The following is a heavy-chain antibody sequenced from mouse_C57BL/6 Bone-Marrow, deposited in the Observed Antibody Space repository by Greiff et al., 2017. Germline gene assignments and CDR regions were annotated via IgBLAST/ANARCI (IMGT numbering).Heavy chain of an antibody. J-gene: IGHJ3*01. D-gene: IGHD2-14*01. V-gene: IGHV1-81*01. CDR3: ARWGYYRTFAY. CDR1: GYTFTSYG. CDR2: IDPRSGNT. Sequence: QVQLKQSGAELVRPGASVKLSCKASGYTFTSYGISWVKQRTGQGLEWIGEIDPRSGNTYYNEKFKGKATLTADKSSSTAYMELRSLTSEDSAVYFCARWGYYRTFAYWGQGTLVTVSA.